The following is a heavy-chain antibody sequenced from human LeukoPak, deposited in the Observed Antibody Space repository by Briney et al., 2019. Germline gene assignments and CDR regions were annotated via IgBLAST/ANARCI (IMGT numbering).Heavy chain of an antibody. CDR1: GFTFSSYS. J-gene: IGHJ4*02. CDR3: AREGGYYCSSTSCQIDY. D-gene: IGHD2-2*01. Sequence: PGGSLRLSCAASGFTFSSYSMNWVRQAPGKGLEWVSSISSSSSYIYYADSVKGRFTISRDNAKNSLYLQMNSLRAEDTAVYYCAREGGYYCSSTSCQIDYWGQGTLVTVSS. V-gene: IGHV3-21*01. CDR2: ISSSSSYI.